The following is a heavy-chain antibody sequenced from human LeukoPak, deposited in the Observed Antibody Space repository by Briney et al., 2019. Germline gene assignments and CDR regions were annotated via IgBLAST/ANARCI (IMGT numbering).Heavy chain of an antibody. CDR2: INPNSGGT. V-gene: IGHV1-2*06. J-gene: IGHJ4*02. CDR1: GYTFTGYY. CDR3: ARGGVYDYIWGGYRQPDY. D-gene: IGHD3-16*02. Sequence: GASVKVSCKASGYTFTGYYTHWVRQAPGQGLKWMGRINPNSGGTNYAQRFQGRVTMTRDTSISTAYMELSRLRSDDTAVYYCARGGVYDYIWGGYRQPDYWGQGTLVTVSS.